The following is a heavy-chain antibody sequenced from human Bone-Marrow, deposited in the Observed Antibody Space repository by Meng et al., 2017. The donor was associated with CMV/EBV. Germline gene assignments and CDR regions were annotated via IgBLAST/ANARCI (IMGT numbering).Heavy chain of an antibody. Sequence: SGFTFSTYGMHLVRQAPGKGLEWVSMIPYDASNKYYADSVKGRFTISRDDSKNTLYLQMNSLRTEDTAVYYCAKDLYSSGSYNYFDPWGQGTLVTVSS. D-gene: IGHD6-19*01. CDR3: AKDLYSSGSYNYFDP. V-gene: IGHV3-30*18. J-gene: IGHJ5*02. CDR2: IPYDASNK. CDR1: GFTFSTYG.